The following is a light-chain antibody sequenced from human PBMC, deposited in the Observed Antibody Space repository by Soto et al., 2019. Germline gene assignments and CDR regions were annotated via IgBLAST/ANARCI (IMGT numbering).Light chain of an antibody. CDR3: HQFNNPIT. CDR1: QSISSW. J-gene: IGKJ5*01. V-gene: IGKV1-5*01. CDR2: GAS. Sequence: DIQMTQSPSTLSASVGDRVTITCRASQSISSWLAWYQQKPGKPPKVLIYGASTLENGVPSRFIGSGSGTDFTLTISSLLPEDFATYYCHQFNNPITSGQGTRLEIK.